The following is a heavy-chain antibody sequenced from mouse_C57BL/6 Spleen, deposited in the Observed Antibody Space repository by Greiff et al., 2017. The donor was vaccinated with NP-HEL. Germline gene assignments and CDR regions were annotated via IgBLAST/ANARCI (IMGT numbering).Heavy chain of an antibody. J-gene: IGHJ1*03. D-gene: IGHD2-4*01. CDR2: IYPGGGYT. CDR3: ARRGYYDFYWYFDV. V-gene: IGHV1-63*01. CDR1: GYTFTNYW. Sequence: QVHVKQSGAELVRPGTSVKMSCKASGYTFTNYWIGWAKQRPGHGLEWIGDIYPGGGYTNYNEKFKGKATLTADKSSSTAYMQFSSLTSEDSAIYYCARRGYYDFYWYFDVWGTGTTVTVSS.